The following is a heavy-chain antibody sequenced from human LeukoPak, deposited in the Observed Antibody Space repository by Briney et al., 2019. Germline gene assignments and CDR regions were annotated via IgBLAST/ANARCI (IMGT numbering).Heavy chain of an antibody. CDR1: GFTFSSHG. V-gene: IGHV3-66*01. J-gene: IGHJ4*02. Sequence: PGGSLRLSCAASGFTFSSHGMNWVRQAPGKGLEWVSVIYSGGSTYYADSVKGRSTISRDNSKNTLYLQMNSLRVEDTAVYYCAREGHSYAHGSFDYWGQGTLVTVSS. CDR3: AREGHSYAHGSFDY. D-gene: IGHD5-18*01. CDR2: IYSGGST.